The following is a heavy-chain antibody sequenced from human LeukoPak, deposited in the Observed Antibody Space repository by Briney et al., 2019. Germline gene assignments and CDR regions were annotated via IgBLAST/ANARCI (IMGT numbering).Heavy chain of an antibody. CDR1: GGSISSYY. D-gene: IGHD5-24*01. V-gene: IGHV4-59*01. CDR2: IYYSGST. Sequence: SETLSLTCTVSGGSISSYYWSWIRQPPGEGLEWIGYIYYSGSTNYNPSLKSRVTISVDTSKNQFSLKLSSVTAADTAVYYCARVREMATHWDFDYWGQGTLVTVSS. CDR3: ARVREMATHWDFDY. J-gene: IGHJ4*02.